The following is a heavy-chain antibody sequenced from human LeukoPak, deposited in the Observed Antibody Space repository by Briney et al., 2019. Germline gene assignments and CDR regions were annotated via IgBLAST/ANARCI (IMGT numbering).Heavy chain of an antibody. Sequence: PSETLSLTCTVSGGSTSSYCWSWIRQPPGKGLEWIGSIRYSGATNYNPSLKSRVTISINTSKNQFSLKLSSVTAADTAVYHCARGRWLPLPDYWGQGTLVTVSP. CDR2: IRYSGAT. CDR3: ARGRWLPLPDY. CDR1: GGSTSSYC. D-gene: IGHD5-24*01. V-gene: IGHV4-59*01. J-gene: IGHJ4*02.